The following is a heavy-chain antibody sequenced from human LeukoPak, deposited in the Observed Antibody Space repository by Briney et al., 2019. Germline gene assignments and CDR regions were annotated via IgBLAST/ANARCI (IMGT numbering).Heavy chain of an antibody. V-gene: IGHV3-23*01. CDR1: RFTFSSYA. Sequence: GGSLRLSCAASRFTFSSYAMNWVRQAPGKGLEWVSAISGSGGSTYYADSVKGRFTISRDNSKNTLYLQMNSLRAEDTAVYYCAKAGAYYDSSGYYHTHFDYWGQGTLVTVSS. CDR2: ISGSGGST. J-gene: IGHJ4*02. D-gene: IGHD3-22*01. CDR3: AKAGAYYDSSGYYHTHFDY.